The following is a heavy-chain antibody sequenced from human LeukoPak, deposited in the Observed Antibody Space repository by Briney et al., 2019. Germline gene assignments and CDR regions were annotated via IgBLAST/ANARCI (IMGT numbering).Heavy chain of an antibody. CDR1: GYTFTSYY. D-gene: IGHD3-3*01. Sequence: ASVTVSCKASGYTFTSYYMHWVRQAPGQGLEWMGIINPSGGSTSYAQKFQGRVTMTRDMSTSTVYMELSSLRSEDTAVYYCARDEVDFWRDYYMDVWGKGTTVTVSS. CDR2: INPSGGST. V-gene: IGHV1-46*01. CDR3: ARDEVDFWRDYYMDV. J-gene: IGHJ6*03.